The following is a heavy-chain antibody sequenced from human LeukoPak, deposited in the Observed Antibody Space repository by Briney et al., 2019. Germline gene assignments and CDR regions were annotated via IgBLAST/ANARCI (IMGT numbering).Heavy chain of an antibody. Sequence: VGSLRLSCVASGFTFCGDGRRWGRHAPGKGLEWVAIISDDRSNKYEADAVKGRFTISSDNSKTTLYLQMNSLSAEDTVVYYCVTLVRGVNFYWGQGTLVTVSS. V-gene: IGHV3-30*03. CDR3: VTLVRGVNFY. D-gene: IGHD3-10*01. CDR2: ISDDRSNK. J-gene: IGHJ4*02. CDR1: GFTFCGDG.